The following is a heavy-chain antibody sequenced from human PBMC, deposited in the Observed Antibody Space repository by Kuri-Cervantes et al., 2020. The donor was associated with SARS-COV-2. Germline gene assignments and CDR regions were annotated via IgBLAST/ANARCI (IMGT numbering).Heavy chain of an antibody. CDR1: GGSISSYY. Sequence: SETLSLTCTVSGGSISSYYWSWIRQPPGKGLEWIGYIYYSGSTNYNPSLKSRVTISVDRAKNQFSLKLNSVTAADTAVYYCASPGDYDSSGYEMPDYWGQGILVTVSS. J-gene: IGHJ4*02. CDR3: ASPGDYDSSGYEMPDY. CDR2: IYYSGST. V-gene: IGHV4-59*08. D-gene: IGHD3-22*01.